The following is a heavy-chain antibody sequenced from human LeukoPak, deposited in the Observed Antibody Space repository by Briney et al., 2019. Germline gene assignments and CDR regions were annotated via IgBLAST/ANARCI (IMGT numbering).Heavy chain of an antibody. CDR1: GFTFSSYA. D-gene: IGHD5-24*01. V-gene: IGHV3-21*01. CDR2: ISSSSSYI. J-gene: IGHJ4*02. Sequence: PGGSLRLSCAASGFTFSSYAMSWVRQAPGKGLEWVSSISSSSSYIYYADSVKGRFTISRDNAKNSLYLQMNSLRAEDTAVYYCARARRDGYIREDYYFDYWGQGTLVTVSS. CDR3: ARARRDGYIREDYYFDY.